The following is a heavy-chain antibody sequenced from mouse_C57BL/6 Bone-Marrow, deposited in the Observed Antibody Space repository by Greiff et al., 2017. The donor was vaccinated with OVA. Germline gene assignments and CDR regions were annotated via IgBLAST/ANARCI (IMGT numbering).Heavy chain of an antibody. CDR2: ISDGGSYT. J-gene: IGHJ1*03. CDR3: ARDPITTVGVGYFDV. V-gene: IGHV5-4*01. CDR1: GFTFSSYA. D-gene: IGHD1-1*01. Sequence: EVQVVESGGGLVKPGGSLKLSCAASGFTFSSYAMSWVRQTPEKRLEWVATISDGGSYTYYPDNVKGRFTISRDNAKNNLYLQMSHLKSEDTAMYYCARDPITTVGVGYFDVWGTGTTVTVSS.